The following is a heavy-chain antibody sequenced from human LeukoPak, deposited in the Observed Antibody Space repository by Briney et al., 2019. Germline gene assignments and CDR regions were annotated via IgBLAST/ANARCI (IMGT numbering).Heavy chain of an antibody. Sequence: PSETLSLTCTVSGGSISSYYCNWIRQPAGKGLEWIGRIYTSGSTNYNPSLKGRVTMSVDTSKNQFSLKLRSVTAADTAVYYCARDRVGSGWFDYWGQGTLVTVSS. CDR3: ARDRVGSGWFDY. CDR2: IYTSGST. J-gene: IGHJ4*02. CDR1: GGSISSYY. D-gene: IGHD6-19*01. V-gene: IGHV4-4*07.